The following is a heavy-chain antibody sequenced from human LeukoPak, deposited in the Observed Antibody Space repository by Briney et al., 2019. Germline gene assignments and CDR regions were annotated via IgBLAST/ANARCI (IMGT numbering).Heavy chain of an antibody. CDR2: IYYSGST. J-gene: IGHJ4*02. V-gene: IGHV4-39*01. Sequence: SETLSLTCTVSGGSISSSSYYWGWIRQPPGKGLEWIGSIYYSGSTYYNPSLKSRVTITVDTSKNQFSLKLSSVTAADTAVYYCARHRNEYDYGDYQVIDYWGQGTLVTVSS. CDR3: ARHRNEYDYGDYQVIDY. D-gene: IGHD4-17*01. CDR1: GGSISSSSYY.